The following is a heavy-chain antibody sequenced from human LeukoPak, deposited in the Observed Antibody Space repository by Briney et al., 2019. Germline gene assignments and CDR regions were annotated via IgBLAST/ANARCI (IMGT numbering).Heavy chain of an antibody. CDR3: AKGVRGVIAYYFDY. D-gene: IGHD3-10*01. J-gene: IGHJ4*02. Sequence: AGGSLRLSCAASGFTFSSYVMHWVRQAPGKGLEWVAVISSDGSDKYYADSGKGRFTISRDNSKNQLYLQMNSLRAEDTAVYYCAKGVRGVIAYYFDYWGQGTLVTVSS. CDR1: GFTFSSYV. V-gene: IGHV3-30*18. CDR2: ISSDGSDK.